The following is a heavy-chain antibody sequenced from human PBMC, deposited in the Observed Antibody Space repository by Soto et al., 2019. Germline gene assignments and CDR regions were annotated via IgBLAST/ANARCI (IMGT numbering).Heavy chain of an antibody. D-gene: IGHD3-16*01. CDR1: GYRFTNFW. CDR3: ARAPYNYNDGDFDF. J-gene: IGHJ4*02. Sequence: GESLKISCQGSGYRFTNFWIGWVRQRPGKGLEWMGIIYSRDSDTRYSPSFQGQVTISVDSSISTAYLQWSSLKASDTAIYYCARAPYNYNDGDFDFWGQGTLVTVSS. CDR2: IYSRDSDT. V-gene: IGHV5-51*01.